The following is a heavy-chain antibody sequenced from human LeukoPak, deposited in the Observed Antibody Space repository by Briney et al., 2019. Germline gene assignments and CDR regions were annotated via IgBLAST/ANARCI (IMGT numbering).Heavy chain of an antibody. CDR1: GGSFSGYY. D-gene: IGHD5-18*01. Sequence: SETLSLTCAVYGGSFSGYYWSWIRQPPGKGLEWIGEINHSGSTNYNPSLKSRVTISVDTSKNQFSLKLSSVTAADTAVYYCARYVDTAMVFDYWGQGTLVTVSS. J-gene: IGHJ4*02. V-gene: IGHV4-34*01. CDR2: INHSGST. CDR3: ARYVDTAMVFDY.